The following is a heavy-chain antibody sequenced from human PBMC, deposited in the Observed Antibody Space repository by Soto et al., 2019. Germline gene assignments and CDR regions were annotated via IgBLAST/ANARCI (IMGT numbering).Heavy chain of an antibody. CDR1: GYTFTSYA. CDR3: ARIESGGADD. J-gene: IGHJ4*02. V-gene: IGHV1-3*05. CDR2: INAGNGNT. Sequence: QVQLVQSGAEEKKPGASVKVSCKASGYTFTSYAMHWVRQAPGQRLEWMGWINAGNGNTKSSQKFQGRVTLTRDTSASTDYMELSSLRSEDTAVYYCARIESGGADDWGQGTLVTVSS. D-gene: IGHD2-15*01.